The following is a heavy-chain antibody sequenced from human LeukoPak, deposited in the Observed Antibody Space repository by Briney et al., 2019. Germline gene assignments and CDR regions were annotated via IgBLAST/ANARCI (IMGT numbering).Heavy chain of an antibody. CDR3: ATAGPDTAVAGHKPFDY. J-gene: IGHJ4*02. D-gene: IGHD6-19*01. CDR2: INGSGGST. V-gene: IGHV3-23*01. Sequence: PGGSLRLSCTVSGFTSSSYGMDWVRQAPGKGLEWVSGINGSGGSTYHAEFVKRRFTISRDNSKNALYLQTNRLRAEDTAVYYCATAGPDTAVAGHKPFDYWGQGTLVTVSS. CDR1: GFTSSSYG.